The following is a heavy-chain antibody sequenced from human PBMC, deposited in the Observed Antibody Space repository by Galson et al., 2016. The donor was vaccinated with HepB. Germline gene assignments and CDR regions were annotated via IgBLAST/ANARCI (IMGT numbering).Heavy chain of an antibody. CDR1: GFIFTTYW. V-gene: IGHV3-7*01. CDR2: INQDGSVK. CDR3: ATQLDF. J-gene: IGHJ4*02. Sequence: SLRLSCAASGFIFTTYWMDWVRQAPGKGLEWVANINQDGSVKYYVDSVRGRFTVSRDNSKDSLYLQMNSLRVEDTAVYYCATQLDFWGQGTLATVSS.